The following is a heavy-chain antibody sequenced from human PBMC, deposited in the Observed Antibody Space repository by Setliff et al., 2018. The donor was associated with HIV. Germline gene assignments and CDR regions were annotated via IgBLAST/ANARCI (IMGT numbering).Heavy chain of an antibody. V-gene: IGHV1-2*04. CDR1: GYTFTSYG. J-gene: IGHJ4*02. CDR2: INPNSGDT. CDR3: ARRLHYYDSSGRIFGIDY. D-gene: IGHD3-22*01. Sequence: ASVKVSCKASGYTFTSYGISWVRQAPGQGLEWMGWINPNSGDTNYAQKFQGWVSMTGDTSISTAYMELSRLRSDDTAVYYCARRLHYYDSSGRIFGIDYWGQGTLVTVSS.